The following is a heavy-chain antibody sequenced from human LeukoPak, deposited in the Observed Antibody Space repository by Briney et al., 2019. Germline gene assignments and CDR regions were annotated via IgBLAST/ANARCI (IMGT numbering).Heavy chain of an antibody. Sequence: PGGSLRLSCAASGFTFSSYSMNWVRQAPAKGLEWVSSISSSSSYIYYADSVKGRFTISRDNAKNSLYLQMNSLRAEDTAVYYCARSTESGSSFDYWGQGTLVTVSS. D-gene: IGHD2-2*01. CDR2: ISSSSSYI. CDR3: ARSTESGSSFDY. CDR1: GFTFSSYS. J-gene: IGHJ4*02. V-gene: IGHV3-21*01.